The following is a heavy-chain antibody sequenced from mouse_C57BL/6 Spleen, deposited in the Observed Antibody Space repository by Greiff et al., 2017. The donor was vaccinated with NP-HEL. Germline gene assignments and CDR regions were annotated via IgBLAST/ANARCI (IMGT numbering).Heavy chain of an antibody. CDR2: IAPSDSYT. J-gene: IGHJ2*01. CDR3: ARRYGSSYEGDY. D-gene: IGHD1-1*01. V-gene: IGHV1-69*01. Sequence: QVQLQQPGAELVMPGASVKLSCKASGYTFTSYWMHWVKQRPGHGLEWIGEIAPSDSYTNYNQKFKGKSTLTVDKSSSTAYMQLSSLTSEDSAVYYCARRYGSSYEGDYWGQGTTLTVSS. CDR1: GYTFTSYW.